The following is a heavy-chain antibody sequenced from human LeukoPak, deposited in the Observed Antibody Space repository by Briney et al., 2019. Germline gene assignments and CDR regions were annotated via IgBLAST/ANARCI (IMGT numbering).Heavy chain of an antibody. J-gene: IGHJ5*02. CDR1: GGSISSSSYY. D-gene: IGHD3-10*01. Sequence: SETLSLTCTVSGGSISSSSYYWGWIRQPPGKGLEWIGSIYYSGSTYYNPSLKSRVTISVDTSKNQFSLKLSSVTAADTAVYYCARPFISSWGQGTLVTVSS. CDR3: ARPFISS. V-gene: IGHV4-39*07. CDR2: IYYSGST.